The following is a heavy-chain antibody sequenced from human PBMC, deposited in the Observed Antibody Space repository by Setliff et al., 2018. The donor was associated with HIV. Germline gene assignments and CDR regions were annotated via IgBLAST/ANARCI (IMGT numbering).Heavy chain of an antibody. J-gene: IGHJ5*02. CDR2: VSPYNGHT. Sequence: ASVKVSCKASGYTFTNFSVGWVRQDPGQGLEWMGWVSPYNGHTKYAQRFQGRVTMSTDTSTVTIYMELTSLGSDNTAVYYCARWSCGRATCYDSPYNWFEPWGQGTLVTVSS. CDR1: GYTFTNFS. V-gene: IGHV1-18*01. D-gene: IGHD2-2*01. CDR3: ARWSCGRATCYDSPYNWFEP.